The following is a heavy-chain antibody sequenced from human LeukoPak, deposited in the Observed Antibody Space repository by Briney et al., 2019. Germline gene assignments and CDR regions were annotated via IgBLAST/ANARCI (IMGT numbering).Heavy chain of an antibody. D-gene: IGHD7-27*01. V-gene: IGHV1-2*02. Sequence: ASVKVSCKASGYTFTGYYMHWVRQAPGQGLEWMGWINPNSGGTNYAQKFQGRVTMTRDTSISTAYMELSRLRSDDTAVYYCARAPTNWGYFDYWGQGTLVTVSS. CDR2: INPNSGGT. J-gene: IGHJ4*02. CDR1: GYTFTGYY. CDR3: ARAPTNWGYFDY.